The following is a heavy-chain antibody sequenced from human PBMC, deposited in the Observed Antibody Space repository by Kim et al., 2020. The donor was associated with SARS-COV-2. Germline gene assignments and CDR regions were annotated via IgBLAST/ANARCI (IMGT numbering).Heavy chain of an antibody. CDR3: AKALSLYYYDSSGYYERAAGLDY. Sequence: GGSLRLSCAASGFTFSSYAMSWVRQAPGKGLEWVSAISGSGGSTYYADSVKGRFTISRDNSKNTLYLQMNSLRAEDTAVYYCAKALSLYYYDSSGYYERAAGLDYWGQGTLVTVSS. CDR2: ISGSGGST. D-gene: IGHD3-22*01. V-gene: IGHV3-23*01. J-gene: IGHJ4*02. CDR1: GFTFSSYA.